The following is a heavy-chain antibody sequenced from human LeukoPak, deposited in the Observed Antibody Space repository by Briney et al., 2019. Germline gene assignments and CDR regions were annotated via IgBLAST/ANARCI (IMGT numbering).Heavy chain of an antibody. Sequence: GASVKVSCKASGYSFTTYYMHWVRQAPGQGLEWMGIIKPSGGSTSYAQKFQDRVTMTRDTSTSTVYTELSSLRSEDTAVYYCARVHDSDWYFDYWGQGTLVTVSS. J-gene: IGHJ4*02. CDR1: GYSFTTYY. D-gene: IGHD6-19*01. V-gene: IGHV1-46*01. CDR3: ARVHDSDWYFDY. CDR2: IKPSGGST.